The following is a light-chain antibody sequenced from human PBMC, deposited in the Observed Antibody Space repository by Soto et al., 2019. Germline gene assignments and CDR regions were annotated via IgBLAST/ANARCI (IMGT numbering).Light chain of an antibody. CDR3: CSYAGIL. J-gene: IGLJ2*01. Sequence: QSALTQPASVSGSPGQSITISCTGTSSDVGSYNLVSWYQQHPGKAHKLMIYEGSKRPSGVSNRFSGSKSGNTASLTISGLQAEDEADYYCCSYAGILFGGGTKLTVL. V-gene: IGLV2-23*01. CDR1: SSDVGSYNL. CDR2: EGS.